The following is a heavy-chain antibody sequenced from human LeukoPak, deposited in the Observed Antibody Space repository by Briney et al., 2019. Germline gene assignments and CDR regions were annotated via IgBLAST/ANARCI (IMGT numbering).Heavy chain of an antibody. CDR3: AKDPSYILLWFGELDY. J-gene: IGHJ4*02. V-gene: IGHV3-23*01. CDR2: ISGSGGST. CDR1: GFTFSSYA. Sequence: PGGSLRLSCAASGFTFSSYAMSWVRQAPGKGLEWVSAISGSGGSTYYADSVKGRFTISRDNSKNTLYLQMNSLRAEDTAVYYCAKDPSYILLWFGELDYWGQETLVTVSS. D-gene: IGHD3-10*01.